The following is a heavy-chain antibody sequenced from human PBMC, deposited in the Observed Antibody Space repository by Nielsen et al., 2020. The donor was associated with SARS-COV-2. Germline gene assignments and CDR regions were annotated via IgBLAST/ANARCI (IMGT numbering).Heavy chain of an antibody. D-gene: IGHD5-24*01. CDR2: INNDGSIT. J-gene: IGHJ4*02. CDR3: PCRRDGYNYATC. Sequence: GSLRLSCAASGFAFSTYWMHWVRQAPGKGLVWVARINNDGSITNYADSVTGRFTISRDNAGNTLYLQMDSLGAEDTAVYYCPCRRDGYNYATCWGQGTLLTVSS. V-gene: IGHV3-74*01. CDR1: GFAFSTYW.